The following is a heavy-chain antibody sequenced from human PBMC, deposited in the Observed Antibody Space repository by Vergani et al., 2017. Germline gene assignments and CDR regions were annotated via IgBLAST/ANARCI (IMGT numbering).Heavy chain of an antibody. CDR1: GFIFNYYG. J-gene: IGHJ4*02. CDR2: IRSDGGSE. D-gene: IGHD1-26*01. Sequence: QVHLVESGGGVVQPGGSLRLSCAASGFIFNYYGINWVRQAPGKGLEWVSFIRSDGGSEMYADSVRGRFTISRDNSKNTVSLEMLSLRTEDTAVYYCAKGHSGQIGSPHDYYFDYWGQGTLVTVFS. V-gene: IGHV3-30*02. CDR3: AKGHSGQIGSPHDYYFDY.